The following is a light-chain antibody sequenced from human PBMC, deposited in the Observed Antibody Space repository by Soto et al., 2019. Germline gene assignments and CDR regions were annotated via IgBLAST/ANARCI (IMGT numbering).Light chain of an antibody. Sequence: QSALTQPASVSGSPGQSITISCTGTSSDVGDYDYVSWYQQHPGKAPKLVIYDVSNRPSGVSHRFSGSKSVNTASLTISGLQAEDEADYYCSSYINSNTRLFGGGTKLTVL. V-gene: IGLV2-14*01. CDR2: DVS. CDR3: SSYINSNTRL. J-gene: IGLJ2*01. CDR1: SSDVGDYDY.